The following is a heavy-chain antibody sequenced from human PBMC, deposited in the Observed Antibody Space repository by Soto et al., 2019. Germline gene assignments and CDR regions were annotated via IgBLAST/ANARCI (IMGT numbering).Heavy chain of an antibody. V-gene: IGHV1-2*02. CDR1: GYTFTGHY. CDR3: VRDGPSHQSIFDL. J-gene: IGHJ4*02. Sequence: ASVKVSCKASGYTFTGHYIHWVRQAPEQGPEWMGEIGPESGATRYAQKFQGRLTMTMDKSIKTVYMELSSLRSDDTAVYYCVRDGPSHQSIFDLWGQGTLVTVSS. CDR2: IGPESGAT.